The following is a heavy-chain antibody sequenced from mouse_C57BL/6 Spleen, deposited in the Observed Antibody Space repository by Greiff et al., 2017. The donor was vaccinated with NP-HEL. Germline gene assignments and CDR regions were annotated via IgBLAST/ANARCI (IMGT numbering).Heavy chain of an antibody. Sequence: EVKLVESGEGLVKPGGSLKLSCAASGFTFSSYAMSWVRQTPEKRLEWVAYISSGGDYIYYADTVKGRFTISRDNARNTLYLQMGSLKSEDTAMYYCTRVEDTTTVVDYYAMDYWGQGTSVTVSS. CDR2: ISSGGDYI. CDR1: GFTFSSYA. D-gene: IGHD1-1*01. CDR3: TRVEDTTTVVDYYAMDY. J-gene: IGHJ4*01. V-gene: IGHV5-9-1*02.